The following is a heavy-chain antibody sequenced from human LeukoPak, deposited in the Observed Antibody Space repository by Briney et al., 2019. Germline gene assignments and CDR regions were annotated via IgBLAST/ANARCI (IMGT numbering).Heavy chain of an antibody. V-gene: IGHV3-73*01. CDR2: IRSKANSYAT. D-gene: IGHD3-16*01. Sequence: GGSLRLSCAASGFTFSGSAMHWVRQASGKGLEWVGRIRSKANSYATAYAASVKGRFTISRDDSKNTAYLQMNSLKTEDTAVYYCARAHMITSYYYYYYMDVWGKGTTVTVSS. CDR1: GFTFSGSA. CDR3: ARAHMITSYYYYYYMDV. J-gene: IGHJ6*03.